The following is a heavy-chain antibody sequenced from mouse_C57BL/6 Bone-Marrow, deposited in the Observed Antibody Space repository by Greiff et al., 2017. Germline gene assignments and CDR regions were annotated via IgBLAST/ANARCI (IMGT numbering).Heavy chain of an antibody. CDR3: ARPITTVVYFDV. J-gene: IGHJ1*03. Sequence: VQLQQPGAELVKPGASVKLSCKASGYTFTSYWMHWVKQRPGQGLEWIGMIHPNSGSTNYNEKFKSKATLTVDKSSSTAYMQLSSLTSEDSAVYYCARPITTVVYFDVWGTGTTVTVSS. CDR2: IHPNSGST. V-gene: IGHV1-64*01. CDR1: GYTFTSYW. D-gene: IGHD1-1*01.